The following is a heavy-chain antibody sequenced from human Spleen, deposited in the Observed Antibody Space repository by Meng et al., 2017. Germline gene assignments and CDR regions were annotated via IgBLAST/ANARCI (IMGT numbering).Heavy chain of an antibody. CDR3: ARDLYDSSGYRRLGDDAFDI. D-gene: IGHD3-22*01. J-gene: IGHJ3*02. CDR2: ISSSGSTI. Sequence: GESLKISCAASGFTFSTYSMNWVRQAPGKGLEWVSSISSSGSTIYYADSVKGRFTISRDNAKNSLYLQMNSLRAEDTAVYYCARDLYDSSGYRRLGDDAFDIWGQGTMVTVSS. V-gene: IGHV3-48*04. CDR1: GFTFSTYS.